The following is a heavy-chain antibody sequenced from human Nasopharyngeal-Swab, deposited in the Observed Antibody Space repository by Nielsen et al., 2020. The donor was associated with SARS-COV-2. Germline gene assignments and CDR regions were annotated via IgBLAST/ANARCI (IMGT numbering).Heavy chain of an antibody. CDR1: GFTVSRNF. D-gene: IGHD1-26*01. CDR2: LKSGGGT. Sequence: GESLKISCVASGFTVSRNFVSWGRQAPGKGLEWVSLLKSGGGTFYADSVRGRFTISRDNSRNTVYLQMNSLRAEDTAVYYCARVRQSGAYFPFDSWGLGTLVTVSS. J-gene: IGHJ4*02. V-gene: IGHV3-53*01. CDR3: ARVRQSGAYFPFDS.